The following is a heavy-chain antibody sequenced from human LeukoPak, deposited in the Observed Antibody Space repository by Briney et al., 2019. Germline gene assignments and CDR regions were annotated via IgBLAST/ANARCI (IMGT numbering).Heavy chain of an antibody. V-gene: IGHV3-23*01. J-gene: IGHJ4*02. Sequence: QPGGSLRLSCAASGFTFSNFGMSWVRQAPGNGLEWGSAISAGGGTYYADTVKGRITISRDNSKNTLYLQMSSLRAEDTAVYYCAKRSSLNYFDSWGQGTLVTVSS. CDR3: AKRSSLNYFDS. D-gene: IGHD3-16*01. CDR2: ISAGGGT. CDR1: GFTFSNFG.